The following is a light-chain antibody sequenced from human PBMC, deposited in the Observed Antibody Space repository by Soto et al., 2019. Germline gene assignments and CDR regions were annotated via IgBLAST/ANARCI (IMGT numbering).Light chain of an antibody. Sequence: QLVLTQPPSVSGAPGQRVTISCTGSSSNIGAGYDVHWYRQLPGTAPKLLIYDNSNRPSGVPDRFSGSKSGTSASLAITGLQAEDEADYYCQSYDTSLSGYVFGTGTKLTVL. J-gene: IGLJ1*01. CDR2: DNS. V-gene: IGLV1-40*01. CDR3: QSYDTSLSGYV. CDR1: SSNIGAGYD.